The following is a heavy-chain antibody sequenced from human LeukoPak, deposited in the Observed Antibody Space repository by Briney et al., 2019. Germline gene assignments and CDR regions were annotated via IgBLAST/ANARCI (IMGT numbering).Heavy chain of an antibody. D-gene: IGHD6-13*01. CDR2: VNSDGSST. J-gene: IGHJ4*02. Sequence: GGPRGLSCAASGFTFINSWMHGFRKAPGKGRLWFSRVNSDGSSTSYADFVKGRFTISRDNAKNTLYLQMNSLRAEDTAVYYCARDWSGAAVPYFDYWGQGTLVTVSS. CDR3: ARDWSGAAVPYFDY. V-gene: IGHV3-74*01. CDR1: GFTFINSW.